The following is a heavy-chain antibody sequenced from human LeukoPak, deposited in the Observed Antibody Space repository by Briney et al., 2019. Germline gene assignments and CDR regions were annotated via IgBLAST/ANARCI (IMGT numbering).Heavy chain of an antibody. V-gene: IGHV4-4*07. CDR1: GVSISNYF. D-gene: IGHD2-21*01. Sequence: KPSETLSLTCNVFGVSISNYFWSWLLQPAGKGLGWIGRFYASGTTYYNPSLRSRVTLSMDTSKNHFSLKLTSVTAADTAVYYCARTHCGGGSCDTFDPWGQGTLVTVSS. CDR2: FYASGTT. J-gene: IGHJ5*02. CDR3: ARTHCGGGSCDTFDP.